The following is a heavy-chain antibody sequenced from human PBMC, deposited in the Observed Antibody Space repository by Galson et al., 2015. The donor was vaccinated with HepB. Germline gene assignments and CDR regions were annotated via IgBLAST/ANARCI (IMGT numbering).Heavy chain of an antibody. Sequence: SLRLSCAASGFTFSSYWMSWVRQAPGKGLEWVANIKQDGSEKYYVDSVKGRFTISRDNAKNSLYLQMNSLRAEDTAVYYCASLLWFGEFHLAPISPFDYWGQGTLVTVSS. V-gene: IGHV3-7*03. CDR1: GFTFSSYW. J-gene: IGHJ4*02. CDR2: IKQDGSEK. CDR3: ASLLWFGEFHLAPISPFDY. D-gene: IGHD3-10*01.